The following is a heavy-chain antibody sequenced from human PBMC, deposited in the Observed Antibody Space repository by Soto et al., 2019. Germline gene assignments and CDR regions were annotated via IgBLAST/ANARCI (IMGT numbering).Heavy chain of an antibody. CDR3: ARGGGSTKVDY. CDR1: GGSITSSGYY. J-gene: IGHJ4*02. CDR2: TSNSGST. Sequence: QVQLQESGPGLVKPSQTLSLTCTVSGGSITSSGYYWSWIRQHPGEGLEWIGFTSNSGSTTYHPSLTSRVTMSVDTSSNQCSLNLKSVTAADTAVYYCARGGGSTKVDYWGQGTLVTVSP. D-gene: IGHD2-2*01. V-gene: IGHV4-31*03.